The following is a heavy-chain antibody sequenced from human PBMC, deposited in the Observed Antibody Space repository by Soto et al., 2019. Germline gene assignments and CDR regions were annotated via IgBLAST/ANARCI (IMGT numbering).Heavy chain of an antibody. J-gene: IGHJ6*02. CDR3: AREGGGIILLGASYYYGMDV. CDR2: IVVGSGNT. V-gene: IGHV1-58*01. D-gene: IGHD1-26*01. CDR1: GFTFTRSA. Sequence: SVKVSCKASGFTFTRSALQWVRQARGQRLEWIGWIVVGSGNTNYAQKFQDRVTITRDMSTSIAYMELNSLRSEDTAVYYCAREGGGIILLGASYYYGMDVWGQGTTVTVSS.